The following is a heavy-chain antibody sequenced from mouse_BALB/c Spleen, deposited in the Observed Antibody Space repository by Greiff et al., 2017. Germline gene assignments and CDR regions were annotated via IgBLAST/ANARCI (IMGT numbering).Heavy chain of an antibody. D-gene: IGHD3-3*01. CDR1: GFTFSSYA. Sequence: EVKVVESGGGLVKPGGSLKLSCAASGFTFSSYAMSWVRQSPEKRLEWVAEISSGGSYTYYPDTVTGRFTISRDNAKNTLYLEMSSLRSEDTAMYYCARVLGAYWGQGTLVTVSA. V-gene: IGHV5-9-4*01. CDR3: ARVLGAY. J-gene: IGHJ3*01. CDR2: ISSGGSYT.